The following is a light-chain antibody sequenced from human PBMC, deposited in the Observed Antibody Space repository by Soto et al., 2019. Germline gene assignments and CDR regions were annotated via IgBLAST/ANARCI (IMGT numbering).Light chain of an antibody. CDR1: QSVSSSY. J-gene: IGKJ2*01. CDR3: QLYGDSPMYT. V-gene: IGKV3-20*01. CDR2: NAF. Sequence: EIVLTQSPGTLSLSPGERATLSCRASQSVSSSYLAWYQQKPGQAPRLLIYNAFNRATGIPDRFSGSGSGTDFTLTISRLEPEDFAVYYCQLYGDSPMYTFGLGTKVDIK.